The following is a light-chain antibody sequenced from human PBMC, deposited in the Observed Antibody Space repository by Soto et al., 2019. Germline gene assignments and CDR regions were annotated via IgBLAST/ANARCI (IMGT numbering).Light chain of an antibody. CDR3: QQYGNWLQT. Sequence: EIVMTQSRATLSVSPGEVATLSCRASQTVSSNLAWYQQKPGQAPRLLIYAASTRATGIPARFSGSGSGTEFTLTISSLQSEDFAIYYCQQYGNWLQTFGQGTKVDIK. V-gene: IGKV3-15*01. J-gene: IGKJ1*01. CDR2: AAS. CDR1: QTVSSN.